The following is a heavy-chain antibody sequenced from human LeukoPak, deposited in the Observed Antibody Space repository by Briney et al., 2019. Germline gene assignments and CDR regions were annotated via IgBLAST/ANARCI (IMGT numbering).Heavy chain of an antibody. CDR3: ARCSGYGMDV. CDR1: GFTFSSYA. J-gene: IGHJ6*02. V-gene: IGHV3-23*01. CDR2: ISGSGGSA. D-gene: IGHD3-10*02. Sequence: PGGSLRLSCAASGFTFSSYAMSWVRQAPGKGLEWVSGISGSGGSAYYADSVKGRFTISRDNSKNTLYLQMNSLRAEDTAVYYCARCSGYGMDVWGQGTAVTVSS.